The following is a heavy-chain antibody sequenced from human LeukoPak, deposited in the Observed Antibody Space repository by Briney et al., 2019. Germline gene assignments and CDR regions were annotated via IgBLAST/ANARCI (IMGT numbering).Heavy chain of an antibody. V-gene: IGHV3-53*01. CDR1: GFTVSSNY. J-gene: IGHJ3*02. CDR2: IYSGGST. D-gene: IGHD2-15*01. Sequence: PGGSLRLSCAASGFTVSSNYMSWVRQAPGKGLEWVSIIYSGGSTFYADSVKGRFTISRDNAKNTLYLQMNSLRAEDTAVYYCARDQGDCSGGSCYAFDIWGQGTMVTVSS. CDR3: ARDQGDCSGGSCYAFDI.